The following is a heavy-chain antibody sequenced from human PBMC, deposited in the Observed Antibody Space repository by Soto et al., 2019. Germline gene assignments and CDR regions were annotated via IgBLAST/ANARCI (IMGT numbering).Heavy chain of an antibody. V-gene: IGHV4-4*02. CDR3: DYSTGWYRRAV. J-gene: IGHJ3*01. D-gene: IGHD6-19*01. CDR1: GDSISSSRW. Sequence: QVRLQESGPGLVKPSGTLSPTCAVSGDSISSSRWWPWVRQPPGKGLEWIGDIFHSGDTNYNPSHKERSSISFDNSQKQYCLRVGTVTAAGTDEYYCDYSTGWYRRAVWGEGTLFTVSS. CDR2: IFHSGDT.